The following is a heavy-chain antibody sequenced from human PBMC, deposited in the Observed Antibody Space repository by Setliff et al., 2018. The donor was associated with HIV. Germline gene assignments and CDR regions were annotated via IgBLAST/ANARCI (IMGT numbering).Heavy chain of an antibody. CDR3: AKRAPDGPFDY. J-gene: IGHJ4*02. Sequence: PGESLKISCAASGFTFSSYAMNWVRQAPGKGLEWVSLISGTDGTTYYADSVKGRFTISRDNSKNTLYLQMNSLRAEDTAVYYCAKRAPDGPFDYWGQGTLVTVSS. V-gene: IGHV3-23*01. CDR1: GFTFSSYA. CDR2: ISGTDGTT.